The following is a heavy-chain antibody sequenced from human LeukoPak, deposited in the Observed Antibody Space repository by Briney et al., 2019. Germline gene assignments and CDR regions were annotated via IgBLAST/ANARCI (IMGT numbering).Heavy chain of an antibody. Sequence: SETLSLTCTVSGGSISSYYWSWIRQPAGKGLEWIGRIYTSGSTNYNPSLKSRVTISVDTSKNQFSLKLSSVTAADTAVYYCASGYYYGSGSYYKPYYYYYMDVWGKGTTVTISS. CDR2: IYTSGST. J-gene: IGHJ6*03. V-gene: IGHV4-4*07. D-gene: IGHD3-10*01. CDR3: ASGYYYGSGSYYKPYYYYYMDV. CDR1: GGSISSYY.